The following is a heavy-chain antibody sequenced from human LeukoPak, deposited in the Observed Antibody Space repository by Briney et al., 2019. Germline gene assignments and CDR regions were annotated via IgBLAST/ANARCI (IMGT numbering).Heavy chain of an antibody. Sequence: SETLSLTCTVSGGSISSYYWSWLRQPPGKGLEWIGYIYYSGSTNYNPSLTSRVTISVDTSKNQFSLKLSSVTAADTAVYYCASRLVSFKEAVAEKRDYWGQGTLVTVSS. V-gene: IGHV4-59*01. J-gene: IGHJ4*02. CDR3: ASRLVSFKEAVAEKRDY. CDR1: GGSISSYY. CDR2: IYYSGST. D-gene: IGHD6-19*01.